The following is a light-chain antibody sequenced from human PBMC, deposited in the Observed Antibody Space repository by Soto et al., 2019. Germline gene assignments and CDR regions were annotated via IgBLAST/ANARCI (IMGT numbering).Light chain of an antibody. CDR1: QDIGTF. V-gene: IGKV1-39*01. J-gene: IGKJ3*01. Sequence: DFQMTQSPSSLSASVGDRVTISCRASQDIGTFLNWYQQKPGKPPNLLIYAASNLLIGVSSRFSGSGSGTDFTLTIRSLQPEDFATYYCQQSYSTPQITFGPGTKVDMK. CDR2: AAS. CDR3: QQSYSTPQIT.